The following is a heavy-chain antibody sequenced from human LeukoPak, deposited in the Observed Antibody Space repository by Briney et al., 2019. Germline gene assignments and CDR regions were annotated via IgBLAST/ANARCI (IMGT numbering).Heavy chain of an antibody. V-gene: IGHV3-48*01. D-gene: IGHD1-26*01. CDR3: ARYSGSYYYPPAWDL. CDR2: ISSSSSTI. CDR1: GFTFSSYG. Sequence: GGSLRLSCAASGFTFSSYGMHWVRQAPGKGLEWVSYISSSSSTIYYADSVKGRFTISRDNAKNSLYLQMNSLRAEDTAVYYCARYSGSYYYPPAWDLWGQGTLVTVSS. J-gene: IGHJ4*02.